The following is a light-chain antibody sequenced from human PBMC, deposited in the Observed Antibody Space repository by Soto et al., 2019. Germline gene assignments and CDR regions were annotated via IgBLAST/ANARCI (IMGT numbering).Light chain of an antibody. CDR2: EGS. CDR3: CSYAGSSTPYV. J-gene: IGLJ1*01. V-gene: IGLV2-23*01. CDR1: SSDVGSYNL. Sequence: ALAQPASVSGSPGQSITISCTGTSSDVGSYNLVSWYQQHPGKAPKLMIYEGSKRPSGVSNRFSGSKSGNTASLTISGLQAEDEADYYCCSYAGSSTPYVFGTGTKLTVL.